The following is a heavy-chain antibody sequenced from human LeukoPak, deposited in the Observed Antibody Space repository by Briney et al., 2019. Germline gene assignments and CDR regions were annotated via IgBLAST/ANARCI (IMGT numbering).Heavy chain of an antibody. CDR2: IYTSGST. J-gene: IGHJ4*02. V-gene: IGHV4-61*02. CDR1: GGSISSGSYY. Sequence: TLSLTCTVSGGSISSGSYYWSWIRQPAGKGLEWIGRIYTSGSTNYNPSLKSRVTISVDTSKNQFSLKLSSVTAADTAVYYCARENGDYGFDYWGQGTLVTVSS. D-gene: IGHD4-17*01. CDR3: ARENGDYGFDY.